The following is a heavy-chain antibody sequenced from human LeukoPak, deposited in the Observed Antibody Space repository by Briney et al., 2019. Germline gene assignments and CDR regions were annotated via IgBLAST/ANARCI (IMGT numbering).Heavy chain of an antibody. V-gene: IGHV3-9*01. CDR3: AKAFRSGWSWFDP. Sequence: GGSLRLSCAASGFTFDDYAMHWVRQAPGMGLEWVSGISWNSGSIGYADSVKGRFTIYRDNAKNSLYLQMNSLRAEDTALYYCAKAFRSGWSWFDPWGQGTLVTVSS. CDR2: ISWNSGSI. J-gene: IGHJ5*02. D-gene: IGHD6-19*01. CDR1: GFTFDDYA.